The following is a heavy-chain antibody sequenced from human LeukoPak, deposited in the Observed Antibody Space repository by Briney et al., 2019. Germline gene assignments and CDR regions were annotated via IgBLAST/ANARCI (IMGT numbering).Heavy chain of an antibody. D-gene: IGHD5-18*01. V-gene: IGHV3-53*01. CDR3: AKGNGYSYGRYYFDY. CDR1: GFTVSSNY. CDR2: IYSCGST. J-gene: IGHJ4*02. Sequence: GGSLRLSCADSGFTVSSNYMSWVRQAPGKGLEWVSVIYSCGSTYYADSVKGRFTISRDNSKNTLYLQINSLRAEDTAVYYCAKGNGYSYGRYYFDYWGQGTLVTVSS.